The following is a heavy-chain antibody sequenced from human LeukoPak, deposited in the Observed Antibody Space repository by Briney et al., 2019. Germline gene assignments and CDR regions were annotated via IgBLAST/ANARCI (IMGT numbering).Heavy chain of an antibody. J-gene: IGHJ6*02. Sequence: PGGSLRLSCAASGFTFSSYGMHWVRQAPGKGLEWVAVISYDGSNKYYADSVKSRFTISRDNSKNTLYLQMNSLRAEDTAVYYCAKEGLHYDILTGSIYYYGMDVWGQGTTVTVSS. CDR1: GFTFSSYG. CDR2: ISYDGSNK. CDR3: AKEGLHYDILTGSIYYYGMDV. D-gene: IGHD3-9*01. V-gene: IGHV3-30*18.